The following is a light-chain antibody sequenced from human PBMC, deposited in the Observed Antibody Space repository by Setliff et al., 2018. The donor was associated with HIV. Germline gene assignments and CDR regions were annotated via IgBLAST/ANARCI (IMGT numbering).Light chain of an antibody. CDR2: NVD. Sequence: QSVLAQPASVSGSPGQSITISCTGTSSDIGSSNFVSWYQQHPGKAPKVMIYNVDKRPSGVSNRFSGSKSGNTASLTLSGLQTEDEADYYCSSYSINNLYVFATGTKV. J-gene: IGLJ1*01. V-gene: IGLV2-14*03. CDR1: SSDIGSSNF. CDR3: SSYSINNLYV.